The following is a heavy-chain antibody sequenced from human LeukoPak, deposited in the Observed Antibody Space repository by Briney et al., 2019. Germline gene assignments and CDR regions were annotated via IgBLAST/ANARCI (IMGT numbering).Heavy chain of an antibody. D-gene: IGHD6-13*01. J-gene: IGHJ4*02. CDR1: GFTFSGYS. Sequence: GGSLRLSCAASGFTFSGYSMNWIRQAPGEGLEWLSYIDGGSNNIYYAESVKGRFTISRDDAKNSLYLQMNSLRAEDTAVYYCATMTSSWYCDDWGQGTLVTVSS. CDR3: ATMTSSWYCDD. V-gene: IGHV3-48*04. CDR2: IDGGSNNI.